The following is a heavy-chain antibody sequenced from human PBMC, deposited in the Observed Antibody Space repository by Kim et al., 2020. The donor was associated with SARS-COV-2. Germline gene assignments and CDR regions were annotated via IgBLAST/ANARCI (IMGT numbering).Heavy chain of an antibody. CDR3: ARGSSGYRATLDY. D-gene: IGHD2-2*02. J-gene: IGHJ4*02. Sequence: SETLSLTCTVSGGSISSYYWSWIRQPPGKGPEWIGYIFYTGSTTYNPSPKSRVTISVDASKNQFSLKLSSLTAADTAVYYCARGSSGYRATLDYWGQGTLVTVSS. V-gene: IGHV4-59*01. CDR1: GGSISSYY. CDR2: IFYTGST.